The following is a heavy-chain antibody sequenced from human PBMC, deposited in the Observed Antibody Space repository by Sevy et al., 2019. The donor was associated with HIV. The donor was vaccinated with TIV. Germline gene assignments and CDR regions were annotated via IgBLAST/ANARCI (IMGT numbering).Heavy chain of an antibody. Sequence: GGSLRLSCAASGFTVSTNYMSWVRQAPGKGLEWVSVIYSGGNTYYADSVKGRFTISRDKSKNTLYLQMNTLTPEDTAMDYCAREYHGDYLYYFDSWGQGTLVTVSS. V-gene: IGHV3-53*01. CDR2: IYSGGNT. D-gene: IGHD4-17*01. CDR3: AREYHGDYLYYFDS. CDR1: GFTVSTNY. J-gene: IGHJ4*02.